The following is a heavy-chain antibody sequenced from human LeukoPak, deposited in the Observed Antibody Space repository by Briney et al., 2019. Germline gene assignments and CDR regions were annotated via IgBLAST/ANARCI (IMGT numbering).Heavy chain of an antibody. Sequence: SETLSLTCAVYGGSISGYYWSWIRQPPGKGLEWIGEINRSRSTNYNPSLKSRVTISVDTSKNQFSLKLSSVTAAHTAVYYCARERRSILRFLEPWFGNWFDPWGQGTLVTVSS. D-gene: IGHD3-3*01. CDR3: ARERRSILRFLEPWFGNWFDP. CDR2: INRSRST. CDR1: GGSISGYY. J-gene: IGHJ5*02. V-gene: IGHV4-34*01.